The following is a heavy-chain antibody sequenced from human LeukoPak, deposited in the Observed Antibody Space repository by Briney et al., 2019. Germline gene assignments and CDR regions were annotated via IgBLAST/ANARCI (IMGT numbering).Heavy chain of an antibody. CDR1: GFTFSYYS. CDR3: GRDHNCAFDN. V-gene: IGHV3-48*04. J-gene: IGHJ4*02. Sequence: GGSLRLSCAASGFTFSYYSMNWVRPAPGKGLEWISYIGISSGRTNDADSEKGRFTISGDNAKNSLYLQMNSLRVEDTTVYYCGRDHNCAFDNWGQGILVIVSS. D-gene: IGHD1-1*01. CDR2: IGISSGRT.